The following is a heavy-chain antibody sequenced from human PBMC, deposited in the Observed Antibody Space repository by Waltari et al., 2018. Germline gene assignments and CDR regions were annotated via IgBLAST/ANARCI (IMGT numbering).Heavy chain of an antibody. CDR2: ISYSGST. CDR3: ARLSYHIVTGYGWFDP. CDR1: GGSISSESYY. V-gene: IGHV4-39*01. Sequence: QLQLQESGPGLVKPSETLSLPCTVSGGSISSESYYWGWIRQPQGKGLEWIGIISYSGSTYYNPSLKSRVTISVDTSKNQFSLKLSSVTAADTAVYYCARLSYHIVTGYGWFDPWGLGTLVTVSS. J-gene: IGHJ5*02. D-gene: IGHD3-9*01.